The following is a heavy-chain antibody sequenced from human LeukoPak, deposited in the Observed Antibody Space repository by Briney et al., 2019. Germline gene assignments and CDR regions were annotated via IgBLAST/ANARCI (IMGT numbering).Heavy chain of an antibody. D-gene: IGHD2-15*01. J-gene: IGHJ4*02. CDR2: IIPIFGTA. CDR1: GGTFSSYA. V-gene: IGHV1-69*13. Sequence: ASVKVSCKASGGTFSSYAISWVRQAPGQGLEWMGGIIPIFGTANYAQKFQGRVTITADESTSTAYMELSSLRSEDTAVYYCARDPGYCSGGSCSLYFDYWGQGTLVTVSS. CDR3: ARDPGYCSGGSCSLYFDY.